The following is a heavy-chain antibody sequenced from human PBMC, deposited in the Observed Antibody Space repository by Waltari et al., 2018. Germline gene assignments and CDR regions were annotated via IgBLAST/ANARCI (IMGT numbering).Heavy chain of an antibody. CDR3: AKTSGTQQVWSLRGGCFEY. CDR1: GFTFRCYA. J-gene: IGHJ4*02. CDR2: ITGSGDTT. V-gene: IGHV3-23*01. D-gene: IGHD3-10*01. Sequence: EVQLLESGGGLVQPGGSLRRVCAASGFTFRCYAMSWVRQAPGQGRNWVSGITGSGDTTDYADSVKGRFTISRDNSKNTLYLEMNSLRAEDTAVYYCAKTSGTQQVWSLRGGCFEYWGRGTLVTVSS.